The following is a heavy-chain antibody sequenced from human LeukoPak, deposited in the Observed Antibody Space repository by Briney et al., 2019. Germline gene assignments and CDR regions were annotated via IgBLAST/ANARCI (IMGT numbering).Heavy chain of an antibody. CDR2: INPNSGDT. CDR1: GYTFTGYY. D-gene: IGHD6-19*01. Sequence: ASVKVSCKASGYTFTGYYMYWVRQAPGQGLEWMGWINPNSGDTNYAQKFQGRVTVTRDTSISTAYMELSRLRSDDTAVYYCARVGSSGWYVHPTLDYWGQGTLVTVSS. V-gene: IGHV1-2*02. J-gene: IGHJ4*02. CDR3: ARVGSSGWYVHPTLDY.